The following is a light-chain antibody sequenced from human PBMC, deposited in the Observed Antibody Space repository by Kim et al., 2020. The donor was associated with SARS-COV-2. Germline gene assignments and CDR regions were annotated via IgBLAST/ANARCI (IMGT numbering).Light chain of an antibody. Sequence: SASVGDRVTITCRARQSISSDLNWYRQKPGKAPKLLIYAASSLQGGVPSRFSGSGSGTDFTLTISSLQPEDFATYYCQQSYSTPYTFGQGTKLEI. CDR3: QQSYSTPYT. CDR1: QSISSD. J-gene: IGKJ2*01. V-gene: IGKV1-39*01. CDR2: AAS.